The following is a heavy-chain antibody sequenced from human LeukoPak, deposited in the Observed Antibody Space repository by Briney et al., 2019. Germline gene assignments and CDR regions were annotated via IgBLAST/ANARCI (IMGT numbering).Heavy chain of an antibody. CDR3: ARFTPTSRYRYYFDY. Sequence: ASVTVSFKASGYTFTVYYMHWVRQAPGQGLEWMGWINPNSGGTNYSQKFQGRVTMTSDTSISTAYMELSRLRSDDTAVYYCARFTPTSRYRYYFDYWGQGTLVTVSS. V-gene: IGHV1-2*02. CDR2: INPNSGGT. J-gene: IGHJ4*02. D-gene: IGHD5-18*01. CDR1: GYTFTVYY.